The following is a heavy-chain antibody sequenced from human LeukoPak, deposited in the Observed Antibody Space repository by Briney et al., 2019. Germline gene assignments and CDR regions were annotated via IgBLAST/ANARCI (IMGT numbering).Heavy chain of an antibody. J-gene: IGHJ6*03. CDR1: GFTFSDYY. CDR2: ISSSGSTI. Sequence: GGSLRLSCAASGFTFSDYYMSWTRQAPGKGLEWVSYISSSGSTIYYADSVKGRFTISRDNAKNSLYLQMNSLRAEDTAVYYCARGKGSGYNPRGFYYYMDVWGKETTVTVSS. CDR3: ARGKGSGYNPRGFYYYMDV. V-gene: IGHV3-11*04. D-gene: IGHD5-24*01.